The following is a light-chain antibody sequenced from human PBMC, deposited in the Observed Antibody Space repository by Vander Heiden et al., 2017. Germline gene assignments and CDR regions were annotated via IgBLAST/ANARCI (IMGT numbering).Light chain of an antibody. CDR2: EAS. CDR3: QHRSGWLPGT. V-gene: IGKV3-11*01. J-gene: IGKJ1*01. Sequence: EIVLTQSPVTLSLSPGEGATLSCRASQSVSSYLAWYQHKPGQAPRLLIYEASNRATGIPGRFSGTGSGTDFTLTISSLEPEDSAVYYCQHRSGWLPGTFGPGTKVEIK. CDR1: QSVSSY.